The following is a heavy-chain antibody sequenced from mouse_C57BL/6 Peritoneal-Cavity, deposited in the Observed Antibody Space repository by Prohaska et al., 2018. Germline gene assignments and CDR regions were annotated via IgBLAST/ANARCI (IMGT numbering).Heavy chain of an antibody. CDR1: GYTFTSYT. D-gene: IGHD1-1*01. V-gene: IGHV1-4*01. Sequence: MSCKASGYTFTSYTIHWVKQRPGQGLEWIGYINPSSGYTKYNQKFKDKATLTAEKSSSTAYMQLSSLTSEDSAVYYCARSDITTVVADYWGQGTTLTVYS. J-gene: IGHJ2*01. CDR2: INPSSGYT. CDR3: ARSDITTVVADY.